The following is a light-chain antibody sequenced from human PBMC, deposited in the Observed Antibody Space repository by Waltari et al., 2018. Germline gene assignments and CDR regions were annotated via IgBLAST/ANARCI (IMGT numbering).Light chain of an antibody. CDR1: QSVLYSSNNKNY. Sequence: DIVMTQSPDSLAVSLGERATINCKSSQSVLYSSNNKNYLAWYQQKPGQPPKLLIYWASTRESGVPDRFSGSGSGTDFTLTISSLQAEDVAVYYCQQYYSTPFFGGGTKVEIE. CDR3: QQYYSTPF. J-gene: IGKJ4*01. CDR2: WAS. V-gene: IGKV4-1*01.